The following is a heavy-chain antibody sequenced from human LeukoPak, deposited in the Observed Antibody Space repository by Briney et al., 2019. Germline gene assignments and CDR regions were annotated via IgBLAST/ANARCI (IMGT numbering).Heavy chain of an antibody. CDR3: ARGRVSGTYDHDY. CDR1: GGSISSGDYY. V-gene: IGHV4-30-4*01. CDR2: IYYSGST. J-gene: IGHJ4*02. D-gene: IGHD1-26*01. Sequence: PSETLSLTCTVSGGSISSGDYYWSWIRQPPGKGLEWIGYIYYSGSTYYNPSLKSRVTISVDTSKNQFSLKLSSVTAADTAVYYCARGRVSGTYDHDYWGQGTLVTVSS.